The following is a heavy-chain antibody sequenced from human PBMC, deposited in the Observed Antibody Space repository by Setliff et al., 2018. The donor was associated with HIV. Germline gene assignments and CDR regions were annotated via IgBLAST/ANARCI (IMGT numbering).Heavy chain of an antibody. CDR1: NGSISSGTFY. D-gene: IGHD6-13*01. CDR2: IHTSGST. V-gene: IGHV4-61*02. J-gene: IGHJ5*02. CDR3: ARDFKRYNSPCRFDP. Sequence: KASETLSLTCTVSNGSISSGTFYWNWIRQPAGKGLGWIGRIHTSGSTNYNPSLKSRVTISVDKSQNQFSLKLSSVTAADTAVYYCARDFKRYNSPCRFDPWGQGTLVTVSS.